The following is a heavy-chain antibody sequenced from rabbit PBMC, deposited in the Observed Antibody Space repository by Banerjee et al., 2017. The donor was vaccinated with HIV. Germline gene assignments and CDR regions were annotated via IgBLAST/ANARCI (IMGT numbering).Heavy chain of an antibody. CDR3: ARGDGSAYYTYYGMDL. Sequence: QSLEESGGDLVKPGASLTLTCTASGFSFSSSYYMCWVRQAPGKGLEWIACIYVGSTGSTYYASWAKGRFTISKTSSTTVTLQMTSLTAADTATYFCARGDGSAYYTYYGMDLWGPGTLVTVS. J-gene: IGHJ6*01. CDR1: GFSFSSSYY. D-gene: IGHD8-1*01. V-gene: IGHV1S40*01. CDR2: IYVGSTGST.